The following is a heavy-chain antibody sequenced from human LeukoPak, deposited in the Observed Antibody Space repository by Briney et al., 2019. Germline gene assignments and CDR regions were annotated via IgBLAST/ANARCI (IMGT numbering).Heavy chain of an antibody. Sequence: ASVKVSCKASGYTFTSYDINWVRQATGQGLEWMGWMNPNSGNTGYAQKFQGRVTMTRNTSISTAYMELSSLRSEDTAVYYCATAPRRWLQFNYWGQGTLVTVSS. CDR1: GYTFTSYD. D-gene: IGHD5-24*01. J-gene: IGHJ4*02. CDR3: ATAPRRWLQFNY. CDR2: MNPNSGNT. V-gene: IGHV1-8*01.